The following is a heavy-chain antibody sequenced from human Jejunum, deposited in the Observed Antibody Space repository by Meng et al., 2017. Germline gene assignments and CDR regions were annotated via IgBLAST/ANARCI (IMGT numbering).Heavy chain of an antibody. D-gene: IGHD6-19*01. Sequence: EVQVVESGGGSVQPGGSLRLSCAASGFIFRNYDMHWVRQAPGKGLEWVSAIGTVGDTYYPDSVKGRFTISREDAKNSLYLQMNSLTAGDTAMYYCAKTAQCDSWGQGTLVTVSS. J-gene: IGHJ5*01. V-gene: IGHV3-13*01. CDR3: AKTAQCDS. CDR1: GFIFRNYD. CDR2: IGTVGDT.